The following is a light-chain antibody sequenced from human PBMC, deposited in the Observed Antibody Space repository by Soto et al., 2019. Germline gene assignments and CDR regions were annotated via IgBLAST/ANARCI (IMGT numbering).Light chain of an antibody. Sequence: EIVLTQSPGTLSLSPGDRATLSCRASQTISSTYLAWYQQNPGQAPRLLIYAASTRATGVPDRFSGSGSGTDFTLTISRLEPEDFAVYYCQQYGSSPGTFGQGTKLEIK. CDR3: QQYGSSPGT. J-gene: IGKJ2*01. V-gene: IGKV3-20*01. CDR2: AAS. CDR1: QTISSTY.